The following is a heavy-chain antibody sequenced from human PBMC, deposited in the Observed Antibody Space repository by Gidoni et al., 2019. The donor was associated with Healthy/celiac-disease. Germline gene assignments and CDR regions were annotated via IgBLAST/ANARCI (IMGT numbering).Heavy chain of an antibody. V-gene: IGHV4-39*01. J-gene: IGHJ4*02. Sequence: QLQLQESGPGLVKPSETLSLTCTVSGGSISSSSYYWGWIRQPPGKGLEWIGSIYYSGSTYYNPSLRSRVTISVDTSKNQFSLKLSSVTAADTAVYYCARRYIYYYDSSGYGGYGYFDYWGQGTLVTVSS. CDR1: GGSISSSSYY. D-gene: IGHD3-22*01. CDR3: ARRYIYYYDSSGYGGYGYFDY. CDR2: IYYSGST.